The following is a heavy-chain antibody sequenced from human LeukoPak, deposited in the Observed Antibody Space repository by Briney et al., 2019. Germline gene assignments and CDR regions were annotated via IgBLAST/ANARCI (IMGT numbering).Heavy chain of an antibody. CDR3: ARMDCSSTSCYGLGVWFDP. V-gene: IGHV4-34*01. CDR1: GGSFSGYY. D-gene: IGHD2-2*01. CDR2: INHSGST. Sequence: PSETLSLTCAVYGGSFSGYYWSWIRQPPGKGLEWIGEINHSGSTNYNPSLKSRVTISVDTSKNQFSLKLSSVTAADTAVYYCARMDCSSTSCYGLGVWFDPWGQGTLVTVSS. J-gene: IGHJ5*02.